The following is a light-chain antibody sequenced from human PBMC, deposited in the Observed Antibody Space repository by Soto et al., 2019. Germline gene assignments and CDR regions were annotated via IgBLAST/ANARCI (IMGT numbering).Light chain of an antibody. CDR3: SSYTTSNTRQIV. Sequence: QSVLTQPASVSGSPGQSINISCTGTSSDVGGYNYVSWYQHHPGKAPKLIIYDVSNRPSGVSNPFSGSKSGNTASLTISGLQPEDEADYYCSSYTTSNTRQIVFGTGTKLTV. J-gene: IGLJ1*01. CDR1: SSDVGGYNY. V-gene: IGLV2-14*03. CDR2: DVS.